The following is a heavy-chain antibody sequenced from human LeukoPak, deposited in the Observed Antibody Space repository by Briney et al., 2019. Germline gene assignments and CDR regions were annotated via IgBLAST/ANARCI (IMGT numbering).Heavy chain of an antibody. CDR2: ISYDGSNK. CDR3: ARDLNSSGYYPYFDY. D-gene: IGHD3-22*01. Sequence: GGSLRLSCAASGFTFSSYGMHWVSQAPGKGLEWVAVISYDGSNKYYADSVKGRFTISRDNSKNTLYLQMNSLRAEDMAVYYCARDLNSSGYYPYFDYWGQGTLVTVSS. J-gene: IGHJ4*02. CDR1: GFTFSSYG. V-gene: IGHV3-30*03.